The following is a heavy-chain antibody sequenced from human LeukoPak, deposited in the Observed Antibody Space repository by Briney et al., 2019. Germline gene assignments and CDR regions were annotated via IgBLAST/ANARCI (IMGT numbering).Heavy chain of an antibody. CDR2: IYYSGST. CDR3: ARVLDTMIVVVMTAFDI. J-gene: IGHJ3*02. CDR1: GGSISSSSYY. D-gene: IGHD3-22*01. V-gene: IGHV4-39*07. Sequence: SETLSLTCTVSGGSISSSSYYWGWIRQPPGKGLEWIGSIYYSGSTYYNPSLKSRVTISVDTSKNQFSLKLSSVTAADTAVYYCARVLDTMIVVVMTAFDIWGQGTMVTVSS.